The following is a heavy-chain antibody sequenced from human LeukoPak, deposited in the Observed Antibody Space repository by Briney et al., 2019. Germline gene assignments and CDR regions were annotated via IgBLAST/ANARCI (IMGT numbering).Heavy chain of an antibody. V-gene: IGHV4-34*01. CDR3: ARGPKAFDY. J-gene: IGHJ4*02. CDR1: GGSFSGYY. CDR2: INHSGST. Sequence: PSETLSLTCAVYGGSFSGYYWSWIRQPPGKGLEWIGEINHSGSTNYNPSLKSRVTISVDTPKNQFSLKLSSVTAADTAVYYCARGPKAFDYWGQGTLVTVSS.